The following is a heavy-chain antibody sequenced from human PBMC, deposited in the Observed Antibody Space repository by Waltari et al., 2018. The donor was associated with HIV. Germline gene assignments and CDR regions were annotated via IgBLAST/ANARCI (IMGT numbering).Heavy chain of an antibody. CDR2: ISEDGTNE. CDR3: VKEEGAAERDMKAGMDV. J-gene: IGHJ6*02. CDR1: SSTFSKYL. Sequence: QVQLVESGGGVVQPGRSLRPSCGASSSTFSKYLMHWVRQTPGKGLERWEGISEDGTNENYTDSGKGLVTISRDKSKNTLYLQRNSLRGEDTGVYYCVKEEGAAERDMKAGMDVWGQGTTVTVSS. D-gene: IGHD6-25*01. V-gene: IGHV3-30-3*01.